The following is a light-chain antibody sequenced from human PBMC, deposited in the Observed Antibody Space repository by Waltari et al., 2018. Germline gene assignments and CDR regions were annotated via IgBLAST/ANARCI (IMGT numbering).Light chain of an antibody. CDR2: AAS. CDR1: RGISSY. V-gene: IGKV1-9*01. CDR3: QQVNTYSWT. J-gene: IGKJ1*01. Sequence: DIHLTQSPSYLSASVGDRVNFTCRASRGISSYLAWYQQKPGKAPKLLIYAASTLQSGVPLRFSGSGSGTEFTLTISSLQPEDFATYYCQQVNTYSWTFGQGTKVEIK.